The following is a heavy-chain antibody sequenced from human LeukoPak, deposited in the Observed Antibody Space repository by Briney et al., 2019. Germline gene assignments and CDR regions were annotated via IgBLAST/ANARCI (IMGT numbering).Heavy chain of an antibody. CDR2: ISSSSRYT. CDR1: GFTFSSYS. V-gene: IGHV3-21*05. CDR3: ARGGGYSHVTN. J-gene: IGHJ4*02. Sequence: GGSLRLSCAASGFTFSSYSMNWVRQAPGKGLEWVSYISSSSRYTNYADSVKGRFTISRDNAKNSLYLQMNSLRVEDTAVYYCARGGGYSHVTNWGQGTLVTVSS. D-gene: IGHD5-18*01.